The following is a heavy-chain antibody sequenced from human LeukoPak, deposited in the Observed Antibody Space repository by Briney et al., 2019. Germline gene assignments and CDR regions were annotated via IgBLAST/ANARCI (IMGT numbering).Heavy chain of an antibody. CDR2: IYENGGTT. V-gene: IGHV3-23*01. D-gene: IGHD2-21*01. CDR3: AKDFRIGYSAHFDY. J-gene: IGHJ4*02. CDR1: RFTFRSHA. Sequence: HTGGSLRLSCVGSRFTFRSHAMSWVRQAPEKGLEFVSGIYENGGTTYYADSVKGRFSISRDNSKNTLYLQMDSLRGEDTAVYYCAKDFRIGYSAHFDYWGQGALVTVSS.